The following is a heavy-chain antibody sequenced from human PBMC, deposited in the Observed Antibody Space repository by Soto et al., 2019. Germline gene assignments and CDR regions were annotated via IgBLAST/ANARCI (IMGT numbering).Heavy chain of an antibody. Sequence: EVPLAESGGDLVQSGGSLRLSCATSGFTSSDYWMNWVRQARGKGLEWVASIREDGGETHYVDSVKGRFTISRDNARKSLYLQMNNLRVEDTAVYYCARHGESCVGKDCHRHFDSWGQGSLVSVSS. CDR2: IREDGGET. CDR3: ARHGESCVGKDCHRHFDS. D-gene: IGHD3-10*01. CDR1: GFTSSDYW. V-gene: IGHV3-7*03. J-gene: IGHJ4*02.